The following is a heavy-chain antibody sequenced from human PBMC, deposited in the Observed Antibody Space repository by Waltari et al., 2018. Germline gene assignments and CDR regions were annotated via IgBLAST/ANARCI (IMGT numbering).Heavy chain of an antibody. J-gene: IGHJ6*02. V-gene: IGHV3-21*01. CDR3: ARGEHYYYYGMDV. CDR2: ISSSSSYI. Sequence: EVQLVESGGGLVKPGGSLRLSCAASGFTFSSYRLNWVRQAPGKGLEWVSSISSSSSYIYYADSVKGRFTISRDNAKNSLYLQMNSLRAEDTAVYYCARGEHYYYYGMDVWGQGTTVTVSS. CDR1: GFTFSSYR.